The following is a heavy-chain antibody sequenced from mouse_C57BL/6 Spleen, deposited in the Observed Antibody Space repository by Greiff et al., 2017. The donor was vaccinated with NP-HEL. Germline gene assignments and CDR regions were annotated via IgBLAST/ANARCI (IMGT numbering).Heavy chain of an antibody. CDR2: ISSGSSTI. D-gene: IGHD3-2*02. CDR1: GFTFSDYG. V-gene: IGHV5-17*01. J-gene: IGHJ1*03. Sequence: EVHLVESGGGLVKPGGSLKLSCAASGFTFSDYGMHWVRQAPEKGLEWVAYISSGSSTIYYADTVKGRFTISRDNAKNTLFLQMTSLRSEDTAMYYCARDSSGYEYFDVWGTGTTVTVSS. CDR3: ARDSSGYEYFDV.